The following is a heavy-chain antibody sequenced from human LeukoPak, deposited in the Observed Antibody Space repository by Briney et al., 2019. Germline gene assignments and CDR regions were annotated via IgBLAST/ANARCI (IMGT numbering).Heavy chain of an antibody. Sequence: SETLSLTCSVSGGSISSSSYYWGWIRQPPGKGLEWIGSFYYSGTTYYNPSLKSRVTISVDTSKNQFSLKLSSVTAADTAVYYCARETRGSYYGSGRTYRSYYFDSWGQGSLVTVSS. CDR3: ARETRGSYYGSGRTYRSYYFDS. CDR1: GGSISSSSYY. D-gene: IGHD3-10*01. J-gene: IGHJ4*02. CDR2: FYYSGTT. V-gene: IGHV4-39*02.